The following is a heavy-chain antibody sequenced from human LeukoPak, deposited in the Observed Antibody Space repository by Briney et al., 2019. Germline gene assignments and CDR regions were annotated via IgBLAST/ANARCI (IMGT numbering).Heavy chain of an antibody. CDR3: AREEWELLRYYYYYMDV. CDR2: ISWNSGSI. Sequence: GGSLRLSCAASGFTFDDYAMHWVRQAPGKGLEWVSGISWNSGSIGYADSVKDRFTISRDNAKKSLYLQMNSLRVEDTALYYCAREEWELLRYYYYYMDVWGKGTTVTVSS. V-gene: IGHV3-9*01. J-gene: IGHJ6*03. D-gene: IGHD1-26*01. CDR1: GFTFDDYA.